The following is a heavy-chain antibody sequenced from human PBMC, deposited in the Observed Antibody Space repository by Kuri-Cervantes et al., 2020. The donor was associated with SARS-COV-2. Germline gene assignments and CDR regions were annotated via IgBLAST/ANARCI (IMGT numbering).Heavy chain of an antibody. CDR1: GGTFSSYA. Sequence: SVKVSCKAAGGTFSSYAMQWVRQARGQRLEWIGWIVVGSGNTNYAQKFQGRVTITADESTSTAYMELSSLRSEDTAVYYCARGGYNLPYYYYYGMDVWGQGTTVTVSS. CDR2: IVVGSGNT. V-gene: IGHV1-58*02. CDR3: ARGGYNLPYYYYYGMDV. J-gene: IGHJ6*02. D-gene: IGHD5-24*01.